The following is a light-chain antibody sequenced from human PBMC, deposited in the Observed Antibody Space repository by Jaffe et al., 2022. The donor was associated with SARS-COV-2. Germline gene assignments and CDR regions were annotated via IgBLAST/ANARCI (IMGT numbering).Light chain of an antibody. Sequence: QPVLTQPPSVSAAPRQKVTISCSGSSSNIGSNSVSWYQQVPGTAPKLLIYDNKDRPSGIPDRFSGSKSGTSATLDITGLQTGDEADYYCGTWDSSLNAGVFGGGTKLTVL. CDR1: SSNIGSNS. V-gene: IGLV1-51*01. CDR2: DNK. J-gene: IGLJ3*02. CDR3: GTWDSSLNAGV.